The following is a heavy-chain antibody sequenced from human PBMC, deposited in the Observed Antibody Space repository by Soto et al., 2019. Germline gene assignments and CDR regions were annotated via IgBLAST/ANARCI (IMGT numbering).Heavy chain of an antibody. V-gene: IGHV1-2*04. Sequence: ASVKVSCKASGYTFTGYYMHWVRQAPGQGLEWMGWINPNSGGTNYAQKFQGWVTMTRDTSISTAYMELSRLRSDDTAVYYCARDQVSGNGMDVWGQGTTVTVSS. CDR2: INPNSGGT. CDR3: ARDQVSGNGMDV. D-gene: IGHD1-26*01. CDR1: GYTFTGYY. J-gene: IGHJ6*02.